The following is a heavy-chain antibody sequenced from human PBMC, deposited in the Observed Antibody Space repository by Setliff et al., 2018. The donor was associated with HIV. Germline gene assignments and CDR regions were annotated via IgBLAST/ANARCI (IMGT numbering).Heavy chain of an antibody. J-gene: IGHJ5*01. CDR2: MHVSRET. CDR3: ARHGRSYDSGRWYNWFDS. Sequence: SETLSLTCTVSGGSISDTYYTWIRQTPGKGLEWIGLMHVSRETNYNPSLESRVTISMDTSKNQFSPKLSSVTAADTALYFCARHGRSYDSGRWYNWFDSWGQGTPVTVSS. V-gene: IGHV4-59*08. CDR1: GGSISDTY. D-gene: IGHD3-10*01.